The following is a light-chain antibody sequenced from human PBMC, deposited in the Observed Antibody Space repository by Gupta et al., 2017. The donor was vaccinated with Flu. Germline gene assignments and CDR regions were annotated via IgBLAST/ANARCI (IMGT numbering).Light chain of an antibody. J-gene: IGKJ3*01. CDR2: AAS. CDR3: QKENSAPRT. Sequence: DIQMTQSPSSLSASVGDRVTITCRARQGISNYLAWYQQKPGKVPKLLIYAASTLQSGVPSRFSGSGSGTDFTLTISSLQPEDVATYYCQKENSAPRTFGHGTKVDNK. CDR1: QGISNY. V-gene: IGKV1-27*01.